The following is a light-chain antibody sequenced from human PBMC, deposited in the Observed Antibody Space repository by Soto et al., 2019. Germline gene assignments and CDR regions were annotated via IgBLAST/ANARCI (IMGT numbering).Light chain of an antibody. CDR2: GAS. Sequence: EIVMTQSPATLSVSPGERATLSCRASQSVSRNLAWYQHRPGQAPRLLIYGASTRASGIPARFSGSGSGTEFTLTISSLQSEDFAVYYCQQYNNWPPTFGQGTKVDIK. V-gene: IGKV3-15*01. CDR3: QQYNNWPPT. J-gene: IGKJ1*01. CDR1: QSVSRN.